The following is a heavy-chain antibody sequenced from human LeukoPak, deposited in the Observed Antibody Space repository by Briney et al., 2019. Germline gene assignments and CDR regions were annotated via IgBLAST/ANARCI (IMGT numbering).Heavy chain of an antibody. CDR3: ARRQRDFYGFDY. Sequence: SETLSLTCTVSGGSISSYYWSWIRQPAGKGLEWIGRIHTSGSTNYNPSVKSRVTMSVDTSKNQFSLRLNSVTAADTAVFYCARRQRDFYGFDYWGQGTLVTVSS. CDR1: GGSISSYY. J-gene: IGHJ4*02. V-gene: IGHV4-4*07. CDR2: IHTSGST. D-gene: IGHD4-17*01.